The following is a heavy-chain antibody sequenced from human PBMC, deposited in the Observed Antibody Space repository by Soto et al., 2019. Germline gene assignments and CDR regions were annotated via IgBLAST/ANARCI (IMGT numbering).Heavy chain of an antibody. J-gene: IGHJ4*02. V-gene: IGHV4-34*01. D-gene: IGHD3-16*02. Sequence: SETLSLTCAVYGGSFSGYYWSWIRQPPGKGLEWIGEINHSGSTNYNPSLRSRVTISVDTSKNQFSLKLSSVTAADTAVYYCARCRVVVPANYVWGSYRYTGKFDYWGQVTLVTVSS. CDR3: ARCRVVVPANYVWGSYRYTGKFDY. CDR2: INHSGST. CDR1: GGSFSGYY.